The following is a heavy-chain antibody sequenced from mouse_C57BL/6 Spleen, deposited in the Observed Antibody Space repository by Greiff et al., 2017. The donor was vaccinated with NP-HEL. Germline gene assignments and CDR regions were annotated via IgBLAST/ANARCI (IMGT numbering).Heavy chain of an antibody. CDR3: AREDWDQYYFDY. V-gene: IGHV1-53*01. Sequence: QVQLQQPGTELVKPGASVKLSCKASGYTFTSYWMHWVKQRPGQGLEWIGNINPSNGGTNYNEKFKSKATLTVDKASSTAYMQLSSLTSEDSAVYYCAREDWDQYYFDYWGQGTTLTVSS. J-gene: IGHJ2*01. D-gene: IGHD4-1*01. CDR1: GYTFTSYW. CDR2: INPSNGGT.